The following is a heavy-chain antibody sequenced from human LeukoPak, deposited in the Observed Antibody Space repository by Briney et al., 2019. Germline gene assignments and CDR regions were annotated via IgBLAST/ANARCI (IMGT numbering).Heavy chain of an antibody. Sequence: GGSLRLSCAASAFTFSSYGMHWVRQAPGKGLEWVAFIRYDGSNKYYEDSVKGRFTISRDNSKNTLYLQMNSLRAEDTAVYYFAKGNWATVASPGNPFFCYWGQGTLVTVSS. V-gene: IGHV3-30*02. D-gene: IGHD4-23*01. CDR2: IRYDGSNK. J-gene: IGHJ4*02. CDR1: AFTFSSYG. CDR3: AKGNWATVASPGNPFFCY.